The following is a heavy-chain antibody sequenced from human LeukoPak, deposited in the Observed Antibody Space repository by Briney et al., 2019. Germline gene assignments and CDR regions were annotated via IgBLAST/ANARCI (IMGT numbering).Heavy chain of an antibody. D-gene: IGHD2-2*01. CDR3: ARGPRIVVVPAAKRDFDY. CDR2: INPKSVGT. J-gene: IGHJ4*02. V-gene: IGHV1-2*02. Sequence: ASVKASCKASGYTFTGYNMRWVRQAPGQGLAWMGWINPKSVGTNCAQKFHGSVTMTRNTSISTAYMELSRLRSDDTAVYYCARGPRIVVVPAAKRDFDYWGQGTLVTVSS. CDR1: GYTFTGYN.